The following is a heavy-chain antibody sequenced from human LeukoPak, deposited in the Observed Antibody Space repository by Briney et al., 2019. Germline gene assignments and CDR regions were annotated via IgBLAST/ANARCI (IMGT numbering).Heavy chain of an antibody. J-gene: IGHJ4*02. V-gene: IGHV3-23*01. CDR1: GFTFSSYA. D-gene: IGHD6-13*01. Sequence: GGSLRLSCAASGFTFSSYAMSWVRQAPGKGLEWVSVSVISDSGGGSGGSTYYADSVKGRFTISRDDSKNTLYLQMNNLRVEDTAVHYCAKHRSGIAASGSNYWGQGTLVSVSS. CDR3: AKHRSGIAASGSNY. CDR2: ISDSGGGSGGST.